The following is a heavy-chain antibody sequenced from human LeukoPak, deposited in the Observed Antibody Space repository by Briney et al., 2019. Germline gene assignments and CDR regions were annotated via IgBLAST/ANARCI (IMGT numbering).Heavy chain of an antibody. CDR2: IRSKAYGGTT. CDR1: GFIFGDYP. Sequence: GGSLTLTCTATGFIFGDYPMSWFGQPTGKGQAWVGFIRSKAYGGTTEYAASVKGRFTISRDDSKSIAYLQTNSLKTEDTGVYYCTREYQLLDAIGDYFDYWGQETLVSVS. V-gene: IGHV3-49*03. CDR3: TREYQLLDAIGDYFDY. J-gene: IGHJ4*02. D-gene: IGHD2-2*01.